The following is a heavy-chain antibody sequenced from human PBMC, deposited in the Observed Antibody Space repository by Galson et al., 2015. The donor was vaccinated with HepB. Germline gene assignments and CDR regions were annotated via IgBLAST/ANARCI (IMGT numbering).Heavy chain of an antibody. CDR3: ARDLYDFWSGYVGRNAGY. CDR1: GFTFSSYS. Sequence: LRLSCAASGFTFSSYSMNWVRQAPGKGLEWVSSISSSSSYIYYADSVKGRFTISRDNAKNSLYLQMNSLRAEDTAVYYCARDLYDFWSGYVGRNAGYWGQGTLVTVSS. V-gene: IGHV3-21*01. D-gene: IGHD3-3*01. J-gene: IGHJ4*02. CDR2: ISSSSSYI.